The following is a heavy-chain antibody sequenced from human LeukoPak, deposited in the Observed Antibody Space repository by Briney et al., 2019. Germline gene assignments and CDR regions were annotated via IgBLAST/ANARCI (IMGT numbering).Heavy chain of an antibody. D-gene: IGHD6-13*01. CDR3: ARGSASSSWYN. J-gene: IGHJ4*02. V-gene: IGHV4-34*01. Sequence: SSETLSLTCAVYGGSFSGYYWSWIRQPPGKGLEWIGEINHSGSTNYNPSLKSRVTISVDTSKNQFSLKLSSVTAADTAVYYCARGSASSSWYNWGQGTLVTVSS. CDR1: GGSFSGYY. CDR2: INHSGST.